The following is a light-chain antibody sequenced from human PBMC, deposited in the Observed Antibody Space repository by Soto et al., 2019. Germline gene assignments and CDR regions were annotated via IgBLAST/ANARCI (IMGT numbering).Light chain of an antibody. CDR2: SAY. CDR1: QNIDTY. J-gene: IGKJ1*01. CDR3: QQSYNFPRT. V-gene: IGKV1-39*01. Sequence: DIQMTQSPSSLSVSVGDRVTITCRASQNIDTYLNWYLQKPGQAPKLLIYSAYSLQSVVSPRFSGDGSGTDFTLTISSLQPEDFATYYCQQSYNFPRTFGQGTTV.